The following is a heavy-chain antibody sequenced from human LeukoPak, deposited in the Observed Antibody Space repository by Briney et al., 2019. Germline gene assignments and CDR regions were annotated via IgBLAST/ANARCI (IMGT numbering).Heavy chain of an antibody. CDR3: ARGLRFPHVVRYYGMDV. D-gene: IGHD3-3*01. CDR1: GFTVSSNY. Sequence: PGGSLRLSCAASGFTVSSNYMSWVRQAPGKGLEWVSVIYSGGSTYYADSVKGRFTISRDNSKNTLYLQMNSLRAEDTAVYYCARGLRFPHVVRYYGMDVWGQGTTVTVSS. J-gene: IGHJ6*02. V-gene: IGHV3-66*01. CDR2: IYSGGST.